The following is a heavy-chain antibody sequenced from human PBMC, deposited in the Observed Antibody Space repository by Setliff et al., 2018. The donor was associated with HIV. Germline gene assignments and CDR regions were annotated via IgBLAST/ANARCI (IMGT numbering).Heavy chain of an antibody. CDR1: GSGFTFSSYS. CDR2: ISSTSSTI. CDR3: ARDLYFYYYMDV. Sequence: GGSLRLSCAASGSGFTFSSYSMNWVRQAPGKGLEWVSYISSTSSTIYYANSVKGRFTISRDDAKNSLYLQMSSLRAEDTAVYYCARDLYFYYYMDVWGKGTTVTVSS. D-gene: IGHD3-9*01. J-gene: IGHJ6*03. V-gene: IGHV3-48*01.